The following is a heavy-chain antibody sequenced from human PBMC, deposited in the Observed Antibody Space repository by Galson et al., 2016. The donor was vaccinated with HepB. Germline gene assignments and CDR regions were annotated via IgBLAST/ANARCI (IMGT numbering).Heavy chain of an antibody. Sequence: SLRLSCAASGFSFPDFAVHWVRQAPGRGLEWVAGIMWNREVIGYVGAVKGRFTISRDNAKNVLYLDMNGLRADDTALYFCAREKSLLTTNFGMDVWGQGTTVTVSS. J-gene: IGHJ6*02. CDR1: GFSFPDFA. CDR3: AREKSLLTTNFGMDV. D-gene: IGHD4-11*01. CDR2: IMWNREVI. V-gene: IGHV3-9*01.